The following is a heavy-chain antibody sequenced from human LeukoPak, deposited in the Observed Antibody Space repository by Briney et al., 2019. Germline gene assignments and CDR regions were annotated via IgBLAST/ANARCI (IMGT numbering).Heavy chain of an antibody. V-gene: IGHV3-7*01. D-gene: IGHD6-13*01. J-gene: IGHJ5*02. CDR1: GFTFSNYW. Sequence: PGGSLRLSCEASGFTFSNYWMSWVRQAPGKGLEWVANIKQDGGEKYYVDSVKGRFTISKDNAKNSLYLQMTSLRAEDTAVYSCVRDRTFSSRWRNWFDPWGQGTLVTVSS. CDR3: VRDRTFSSRWRNWFDP. CDR2: IKQDGGEK.